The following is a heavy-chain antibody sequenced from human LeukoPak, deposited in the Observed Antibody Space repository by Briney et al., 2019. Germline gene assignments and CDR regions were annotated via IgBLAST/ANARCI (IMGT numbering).Heavy chain of an antibody. J-gene: IGHJ3*02. CDR2: IYAGGST. D-gene: IGHD2-21*02. V-gene: IGHV4-4*07. CDR3: ARLPGGDSSSVVAFDI. Sequence: SETLSLTCAVSGGSISSSYWNWIRQPAGKGLEWIGRIYAGGSTNYNPSLKSRVTMSVDTSKNQFSLRLNSVTAADTAVYYCARLPGGDSSSVVAFDIWGQGTVVTVSS. CDR1: GGSISSSY.